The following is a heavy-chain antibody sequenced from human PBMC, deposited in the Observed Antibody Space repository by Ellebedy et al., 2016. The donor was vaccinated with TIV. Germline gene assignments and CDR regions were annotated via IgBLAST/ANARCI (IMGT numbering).Heavy chain of an antibody. Sequence: AASVKVSCKASGYAFSAYYVHWVRQAPGQGLEWMGGVIPIIGAVNYAQDFQGRVTITAYAFTYTSHMLLSSLRSDDTAIYYCVRIEDGGWALDHWGQGTLVTVSS. CDR2: VIPIIGAV. D-gene: IGHD6-19*01. CDR3: VRIEDGGWALDH. J-gene: IGHJ4*02. V-gene: IGHV1-69*13. CDR1: GYAFSAYY.